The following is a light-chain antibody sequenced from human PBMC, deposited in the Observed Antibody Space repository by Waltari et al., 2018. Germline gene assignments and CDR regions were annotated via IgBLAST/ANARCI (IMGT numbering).Light chain of an antibody. Sequence: DIQMTQSPSTLSASVGDRVTITCRAIQNIYSWLAWYQQKPGKAPKLLIYDASSLEFGFPSRFSGSGSGTEFTLTISGLQPDDFATYYCQQYSSYSGTFGQGTKLEIK. J-gene: IGKJ2*01. CDR2: DAS. CDR3: QQYSSYSGT. V-gene: IGKV1-5*01. CDR1: QNIYSW.